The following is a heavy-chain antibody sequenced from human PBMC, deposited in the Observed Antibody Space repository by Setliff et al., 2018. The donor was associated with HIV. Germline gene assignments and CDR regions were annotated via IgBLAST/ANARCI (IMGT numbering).Heavy chain of an antibody. CDR1: GFTFNNYV. V-gene: IGHV1-3*03. CDR3: SRFSTRDTFDV. CDR2: INIYNGYI. J-gene: IGHJ3*01. Sequence: ASVKVSCKASGFTFNNYVTHWVRQAPGQRLEWMGWINIYNGYIKYSEEFQARVTMARDTFANTAYMELSGLRSEDTAVYYCSRFSTRDTFDVWGQGTTVTVSS. D-gene: IGHD2-2*01.